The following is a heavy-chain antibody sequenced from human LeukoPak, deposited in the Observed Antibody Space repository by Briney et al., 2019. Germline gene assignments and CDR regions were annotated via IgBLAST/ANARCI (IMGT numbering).Heavy chain of an antibody. CDR1: GGSISSYY. V-gene: IGHV4-59*01. CDR2: IYYSGST. J-gene: IGHJ4*02. D-gene: IGHD6-13*01. Sequence: SETLSLTCTVSGGSISSYYWSWIRQPPGKGLEWIGYIYYSGSTDYNPSLKSRVSISVDTSKNQFSLKLSSVTAADTAVYYCARGLRLSAAGTNFDSWGQGTLVTVSS. CDR3: ARGLRLSAAGTNFDS.